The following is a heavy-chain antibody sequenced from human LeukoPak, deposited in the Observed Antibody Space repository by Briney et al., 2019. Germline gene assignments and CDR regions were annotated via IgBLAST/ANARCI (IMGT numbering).Heavy chain of an antibody. CDR2: IKEDGGEQ. D-gene: IGHD2-2*03. CDR3: AVGIGWLID. J-gene: IGHJ4*02. Sequence: GGSLRLSCAVSEFTFSSYWLSWVRQAPGKGLEWVANIKEDGGEQYYADSVKGRFSISRDNANNSFDLQINNLRAEDTAVYFCAVGIGWLIDWGQGTLVTVSS. V-gene: IGHV3-7*01. CDR1: EFTFSSYW.